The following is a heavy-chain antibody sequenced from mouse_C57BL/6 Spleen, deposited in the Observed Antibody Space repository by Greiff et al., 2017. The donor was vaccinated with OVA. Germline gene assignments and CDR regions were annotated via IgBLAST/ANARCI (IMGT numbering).Heavy chain of an antibody. CDR3: ARSWLRREGLFDY. Sequence: EVQLQQSGPELVKPGASVKIPCKASGYTFTDYNMDWVKQSHGKSLEWIGDINPNNGGTIYNQKFKGKATLTVDKSSSTAYMELRSLTSEDTAVYYCARSWLRREGLFDYWGQGTTLTVSS. D-gene: IGHD2-2*01. J-gene: IGHJ2*01. CDR2: INPNNGGT. CDR1: GYTFTDYN. V-gene: IGHV1-18*01.